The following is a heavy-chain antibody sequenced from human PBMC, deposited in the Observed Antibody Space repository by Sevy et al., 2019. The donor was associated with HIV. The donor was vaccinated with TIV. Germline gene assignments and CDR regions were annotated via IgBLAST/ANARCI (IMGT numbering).Heavy chain of an antibody. CDR1: EFTFSSYE. Sequence: GGSLRLSCAASEFTFSSYEMNWVRQAPGKGLEWVSYISNSGTTISYSDSVRGRFSISRDNARNSLYLQMNSLRAEDTAVYYCARDLPPSASTVAHFDYWGQGTLVTVSS. V-gene: IGHV3-48*03. J-gene: IGHJ4*02. D-gene: IGHD4-17*01. CDR3: ARDLPPSASTVAHFDY. CDR2: ISNSGTTI.